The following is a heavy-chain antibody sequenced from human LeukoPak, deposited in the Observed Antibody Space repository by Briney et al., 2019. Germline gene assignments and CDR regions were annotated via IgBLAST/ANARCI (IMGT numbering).Heavy chain of an antibody. CDR2: IYYSGNT. CDR1: GGSISSGNYY. V-gene: IGHV4-39*01. CDR3: ARVDIAVVPSTTFDY. Sequence: SETLSLTCTVSGGSISSGNYYWGWIRQPPGKRLEWIGSIYYSGNTYYNPSLKSRVTISVDTSKNQFSLKLSSVTAADTAVYYCARVDIAVVPSTTFDYWGQGTLVTVSS. D-gene: IGHD2-2*01. J-gene: IGHJ4*02.